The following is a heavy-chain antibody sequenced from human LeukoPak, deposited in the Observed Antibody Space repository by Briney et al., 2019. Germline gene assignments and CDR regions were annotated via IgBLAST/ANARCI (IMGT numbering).Heavy chain of an antibody. CDR1: GYTLTELS. J-gene: IGHJ3*02. Sequence: ASVKVSCKVSGYTLTELSMHWVRQAPGKGLEWMGGFDPEDGETIYAQKFQGRVTMTEDTSTDTAYMELSSPRSEDTAVYYCATRKNYYGSGSYYYAFDIWGQGTMVTVSS. V-gene: IGHV1-24*01. CDR3: ATRKNYYGSGSYYYAFDI. D-gene: IGHD3-10*01. CDR2: FDPEDGET.